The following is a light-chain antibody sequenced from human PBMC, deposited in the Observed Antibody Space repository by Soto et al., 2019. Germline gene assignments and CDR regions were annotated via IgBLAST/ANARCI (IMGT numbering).Light chain of an antibody. CDR1: ALSKQY. J-gene: IGLJ2*01. Sequence: SYELTQPPSVSVSPGQTARITCSGDALSKQYAYWYQQKAGQAPVLVIYKDNERPSGIPEQFSGSSSGTTVTLTISGVQAEDEADYYCQSVDSSGSYRVFGGGTKLTVL. V-gene: IGLV3-25*03. CDR2: KDN. CDR3: QSVDSSGSYRV.